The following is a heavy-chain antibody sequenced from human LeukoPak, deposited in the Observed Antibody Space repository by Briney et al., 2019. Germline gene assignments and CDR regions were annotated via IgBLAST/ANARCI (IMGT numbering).Heavy chain of an antibody. CDR2: IYSSGST. D-gene: IGHD6-19*01. CDR3: ARPLFSSGWNVDY. V-gene: IGHV4-39*07. CDR1: GGSFSSSKYY. J-gene: IGHJ4*02. Sequence: SETLSLTCTVSGGSFSSSKYYWGWIRQPPGKGLGWFGSIYSSGSTYYNPSLKSRVTISVDTSKNQFSLKLSSVTAADTAVYYYARPLFSSGWNVDYWGQGTLVTVSS.